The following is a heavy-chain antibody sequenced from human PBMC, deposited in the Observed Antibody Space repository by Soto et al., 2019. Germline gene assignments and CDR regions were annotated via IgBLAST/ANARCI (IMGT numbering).Heavy chain of an antibody. CDR2: IGIGSSTK. J-gene: IGHJ3*01. V-gene: IGHV3-48*01. D-gene: IGHD3-22*01. CDR3: ARDQLYYNDISGRPLNAFDV. CDR1: GFTFRNYG. Sequence: PGVSLRVSCAASGFTFRNYGMNWVRQAPGKGLEWVSYIGIGSSTKYYADSVKGRFTISRDNAKNSLYLQMNSLRAEDTAVYYCARDQLYYNDISGRPLNAFDVWGQGTTVTVSS.